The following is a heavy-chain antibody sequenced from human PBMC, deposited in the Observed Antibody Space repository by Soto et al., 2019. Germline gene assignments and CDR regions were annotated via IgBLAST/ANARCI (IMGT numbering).Heavy chain of an antibody. CDR3: ARGKGIGWYESSDY. Sequence: EVQLVESGGGLIQPGESLRLSCAASGFTVSISYMSWVRQAPGKGLEWDSTIYRDGSTYYADSVEGRFTISRDNSKNTLSLQMNSLRAEDTATYYCARGKGIGWYESSDYWGQGTLVTVSS. D-gene: IGHD6-19*01. V-gene: IGHV3-53*01. CDR2: IYRDGST. J-gene: IGHJ4*02. CDR1: GFTVSISY.